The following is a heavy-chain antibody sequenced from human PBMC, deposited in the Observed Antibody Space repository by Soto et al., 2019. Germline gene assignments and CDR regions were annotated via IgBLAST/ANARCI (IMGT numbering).Heavy chain of an antibody. D-gene: IGHD6-13*01. CDR2: IYHSGST. CDR3: ATGYSSSWRGSDYYYGMDV. CDR1: GGSISSSNW. Sequence: KSSETLSLTCAVSGGSISSSNWWSWVRQPPGKGLEWIGEIYHSGSTNYNPSLKSRVTISADKSKNQFSLKMSSVTAADTAVYYCATGYSSSWRGSDYYYGMDVWGQGTTVTVSS. V-gene: IGHV4-4*02. J-gene: IGHJ6*02.